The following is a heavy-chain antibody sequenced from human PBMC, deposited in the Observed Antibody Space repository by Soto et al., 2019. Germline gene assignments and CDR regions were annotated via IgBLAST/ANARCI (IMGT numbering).Heavy chain of an antibody. CDR3: ARWDSLSSLDY. D-gene: IGHD6-13*01. J-gene: IGHJ4*02. V-gene: IGHV1-18*01. Sequence: QVQLVQSGAEVKKPGASVKVSCKASGYTFTSYGISWVRQAPGHGLEWMGWISAYNCNTNYAQKHQGRDTMTTDTSTSTAYMQQRRLRSDDTGVYYCARWDSLSSLDYWGQGPLVTVPS. CDR1: GYTFTSYG. CDR2: ISAYNCNT.